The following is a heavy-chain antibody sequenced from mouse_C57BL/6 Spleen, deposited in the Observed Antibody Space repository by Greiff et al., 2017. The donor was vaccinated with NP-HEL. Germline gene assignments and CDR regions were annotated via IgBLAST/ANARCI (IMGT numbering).Heavy chain of an antibody. J-gene: IGHJ4*01. CDR3: ARTRYYGSCSHYYAMDY. V-gene: IGHV5-4*01. D-gene: IGHD1-1*01. CDR1: GFTFSSYA. Sequence: DVQLVESGGGLVKPGGSLKLSCAASGFTFSSYAMSWVRQTPEKRLEWVATISDGGSYTYYPDNVKGRFTILRDNAKNHLYLQMSHMKSEDTAMYYCARTRYYGSCSHYYAMDYWGQGTSVTDSS. CDR2: ISDGGSYT.